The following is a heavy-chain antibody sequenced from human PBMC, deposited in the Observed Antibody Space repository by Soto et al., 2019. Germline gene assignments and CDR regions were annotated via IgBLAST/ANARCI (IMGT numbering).Heavy chain of an antibody. J-gene: IGHJ6*02. D-gene: IGHD6-25*01. V-gene: IGHV6-1*01. CDR2: TYYRAKWYN. CDR3: ARVRGGYGDLDSYSGMDV. Sequence: TPSRGLEWLGRTYYRAKWYNDYAVSVKSRITINPDTSKNQFSLQLNSVTPEDTAVYYCARVRGGYGDLDSYSGMDVWGQGTTDTGSS.